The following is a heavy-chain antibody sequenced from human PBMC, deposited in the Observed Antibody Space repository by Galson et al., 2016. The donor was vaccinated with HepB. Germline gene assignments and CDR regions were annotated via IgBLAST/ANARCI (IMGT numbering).Heavy chain of an antibody. J-gene: IGHJ4*02. Sequence: SVKVSCKAFGYTFTSNGLSWLRQAPGQGLQWMGCISGYNGRTNYAQSLQGRVTMTTDTSTNTAYMELRSLISDDTAVYYCARGRWDISGSYYDYWGQGTLVTVSS. CDR3: ARGRWDISGSYYDY. CDR1: GYTFTSNG. CDR2: ISGYNGRT. V-gene: IGHV1-18*01. D-gene: IGHD5-12*01.